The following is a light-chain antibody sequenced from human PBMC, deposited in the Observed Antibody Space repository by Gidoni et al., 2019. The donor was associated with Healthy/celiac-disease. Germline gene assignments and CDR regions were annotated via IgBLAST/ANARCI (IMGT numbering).Light chain of an antibody. J-gene: IGKJ5*01. CDR1: QSVSSY. CDR2: DAS. Sequence: EIVLTQSPATLSLSPGERANLSCRASQSVSSYLAWYQQKPGQAPRLLIYDASNRATGIPARFSGSVSGTDFTLTISSLEPEDFAVYYCQQRSNWPLITFGQGTRLEIK. CDR3: QQRSNWPLIT. V-gene: IGKV3-11*01.